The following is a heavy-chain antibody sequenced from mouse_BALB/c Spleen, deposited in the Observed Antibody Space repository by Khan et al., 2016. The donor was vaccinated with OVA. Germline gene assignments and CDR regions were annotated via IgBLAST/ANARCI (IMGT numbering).Heavy chain of an antibody. CDR2: INPRCGYT. J-gene: IGHJ4*01. V-gene: IGHV1-4*01. CDR1: GYTFTSHT. CDR3: ARRTTEYALDY. D-gene: IGHD2-14*01. Sequence: QVQLQQSGAELARPGASVKMSCKASGYTFTSHTMHWVKQRPGQGLEWIGYINPRCGYTQYNQNFNDKATLTADISSSTAYMQLSSLTSEDSAVYYCARRTTEYALDYWGQGTSVTVSS.